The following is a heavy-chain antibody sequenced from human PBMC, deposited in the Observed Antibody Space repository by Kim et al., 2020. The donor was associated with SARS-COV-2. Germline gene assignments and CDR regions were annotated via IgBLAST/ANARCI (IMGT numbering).Heavy chain of an antibody. D-gene: IGHD3-10*01. J-gene: IGHJ4*02. CDR1: GFTFSSYA. Sequence: GGSLRLSCAASGFTFSSYAMSWVRQAPGKGLEWVSAISGSGGSTYYADSVKGRFTISRDNSKNTLYLQMNSLRAEDTAVYYCANDLHDGSAPKVGYWGKGTLVTVSS. CDR2: ISGSGGST. CDR3: ANDLHDGSAPKVGY. V-gene: IGHV3-23*01.